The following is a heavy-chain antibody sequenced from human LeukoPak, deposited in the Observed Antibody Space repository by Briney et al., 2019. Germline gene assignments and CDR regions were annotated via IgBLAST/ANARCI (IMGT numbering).Heavy chain of an antibody. V-gene: IGHV3-48*03. J-gene: IGHJ4*02. CDR2: ISSSGSTI. CDR3: ARVYGDNEIDY. D-gene: IGHD4-17*01. CDR1: GFTFSSYE. Sequence: GGSLRISCAASGFTFSSYEMNWVRQAPGKGLERVSYISSSGSTIYYADSVKGRFTISRDNAKNSLYLQMNSLRAEDTAVYYCARVYGDNEIDYWGQGTLVTVSS.